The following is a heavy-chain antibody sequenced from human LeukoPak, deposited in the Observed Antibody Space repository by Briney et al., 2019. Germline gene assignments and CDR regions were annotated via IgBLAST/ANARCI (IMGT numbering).Heavy chain of an antibody. Sequence: SETLSLTCAVYGGSFSGYYWSWIRQPPGKGLEWIGEINHSGCTNYNPSLKSRVTISVDTSKNQFSLKLSSVTAADTAVYYCARGSYYGSGSYVLDFDYWGQGTLVTVSS. J-gene: IGHJ4*02. CDR1: GGSFSGYY. CDR3: ARGSYYGSGSYVLDFDY. D-gene: IGHD3-10*01. CDR2: INHSGCT. V-gene: IGHV4-34*01.